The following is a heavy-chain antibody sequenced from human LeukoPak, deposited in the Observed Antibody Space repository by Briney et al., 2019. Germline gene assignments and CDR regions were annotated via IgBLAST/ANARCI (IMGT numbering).Heavy chain of an antibody. CDR1: GYSFTSYW. Sequence: GESLKISCKTSGYSFTSYWITWVRQMPGRGLDWMGIIYPGDSDTTYSPSFQGQVTISADKSINTAYLQWSSLKASDTAMYYCARRDYGGKHFDYWRQGTLVTVSS. D-gene: IGHD4-23*01. J-gene: IGHJ4*02. CDR3: ARRDYGGKHFDY. V-gene: IGHV5-51*01. CDR2: IYPGDSDT.